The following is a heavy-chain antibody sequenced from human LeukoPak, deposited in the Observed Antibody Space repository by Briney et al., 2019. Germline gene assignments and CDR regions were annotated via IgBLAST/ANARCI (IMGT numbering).Heavy chain of an antibody. V-gene: IGHV4-59*01. CDR1: GGSINSYY. J-gene: IGHJ6*03. CDR3: ARTTEGGYTYGYFYYYYMDV. D-gene: IGHD5-18*01. CDR2: IHYSGST. Sequence: PSETLSLTCTVAGGSINSYYWSWIRQPPGKGLEWIGYIHYSGSTNYNPSLKSRVTISVDTSKNHFSLKLSSVTAADTAGYYCARTTEGGYTYGYFYYYYMDVWGKGTTVTISS.